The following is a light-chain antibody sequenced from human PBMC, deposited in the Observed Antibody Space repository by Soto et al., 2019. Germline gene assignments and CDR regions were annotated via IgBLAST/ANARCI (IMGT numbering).Light chain of an antibody. V-gene: IGKV1-17*01. J-gene: IGKJ5*01. Sequence: IQMTQSPSSLSASVGDRVTITCRASQGIGNDLAWYQVKPGKAPKLLIYAASTLESGVPSRFSATVSGTEFSLTITSLQPEDFATYYCQQLFDSPITFGQGTRLEIK. CDR1: QGIGND. CDR3: QQLFDSPIT. CDR2: AAS.